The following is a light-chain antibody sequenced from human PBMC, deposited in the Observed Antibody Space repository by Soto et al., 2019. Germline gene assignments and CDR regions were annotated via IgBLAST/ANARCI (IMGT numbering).Light chain of an antibody. CDR1: SSDVGVYNY. J-gene: IGLJ3*02. CDR3: SSYTSSNTWV. CDR2: EVS. V-gene: IGLV2-14*01. Sequence: QSALTQPASVSGSPGQSITFSCTGTSSDVGVYNYVSWYQQHPGKAPKLMIYEVSHRPSGVSNRFSGSKSGNTASLTISGLQAEYEADYYCSSYTSSNTWVFGGGTQLTVL.